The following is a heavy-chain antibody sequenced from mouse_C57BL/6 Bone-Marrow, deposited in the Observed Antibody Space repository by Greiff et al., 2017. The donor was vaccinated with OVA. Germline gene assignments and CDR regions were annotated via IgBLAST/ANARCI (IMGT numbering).Heavy chain of an antibody. Sequence: EVQLQQSGPGLVKPSQSLSLTCSVTGYSITSGYYWNWLRQFPGNKLEWMGYRSYDGSNNYNPSLKNRISITRDTSKNQFFLKLNSVTTEDTATYYCARNAYYSNYDYYAMDYWGQGTSVTVSS. CDR3: ARNAYYSNYDYYAMDY. D-gene: IGHD2-5*01. CDR2: RSYDGSN. V-gene: IGHV3-6*01. J-gene: IGHJ4*01. CDR1: GYSITSGYY.